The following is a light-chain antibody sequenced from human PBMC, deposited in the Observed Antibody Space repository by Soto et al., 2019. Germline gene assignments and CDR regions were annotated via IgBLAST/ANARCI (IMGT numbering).Light chain of an antibody. CDR2: EVN. V-gene: IGLV2-14*01. CDR1: SSDVGGYNY. CDR3: NSYTSSSTRV. Sequence: QSVLTQPASVSGSPGQSISISGTGTSSDVGGYNYVSWYQQHPGKAPKLMIYEVNNRPSGVSNRFSGSKSGNTASLTISGLQAEDEADYYCNSYTSSSTRVFGGGTKLTVL. J-gene: IGLJ2*01.